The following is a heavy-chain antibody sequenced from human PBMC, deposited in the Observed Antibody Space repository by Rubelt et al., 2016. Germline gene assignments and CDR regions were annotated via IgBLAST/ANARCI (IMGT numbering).Heavy chain of an antibody. V-gene: IGHV3-74*01. CDR2: ISTAGRST. D-gene: IGHD6-19*01. Sequence: EVQLVESGGGLVQPGGSLRLSCAASGFTFTNYWTHWVRQAPGKGLVWVSRISTAGRSTSYADSVKGRFTISTGKAKNTLDLQMNSLGVKDTAVYCCAREKRGSGSFDYWGQGTLVTVSS. CDR1: GFTFTNYW. CDR3: AREKRGSGSFDY. J-gene: IGHJ4*02.